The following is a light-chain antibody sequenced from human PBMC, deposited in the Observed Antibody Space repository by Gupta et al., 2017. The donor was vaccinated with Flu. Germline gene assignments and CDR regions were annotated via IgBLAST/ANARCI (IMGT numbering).Light chain of an antibody. CDR1: QSISSW. J-gene: IGKJ2*04. V-gene: IGKV1-5*03. CDR2: KAS. Sequence: SVGDRVTITCRASQSISSWLAWYQQKPGKAPKLLIYKASSLESGVPSRFSGSGSGTEFTLTISSLQPDDFATYYCQQYNSYSSCSFGQGTKLEIK. CDR3: QQYNSYSSCS.